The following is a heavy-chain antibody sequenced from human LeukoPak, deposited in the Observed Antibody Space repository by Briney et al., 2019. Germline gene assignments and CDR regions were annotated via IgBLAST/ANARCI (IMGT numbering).Heavy chain of an antibody. CDR2: IYYSGST. V-gene: IGHV4-59*08. CDR1: GGSISSYY. Sequence: SETLSLTCTVSGGSISSYYWSWIRQPPGKGLEWIGYIYYSGSTNYNPSLKSRVTISVDTSKNQFSLKLSSVTAADTAVYYCARGDANWGLGSAFDIWGQGTMVTVSS. J-gene: IGHJ3*02. CDR3: ARGDANWGLGSAFDI. D-gene: IGHD7-27*01.